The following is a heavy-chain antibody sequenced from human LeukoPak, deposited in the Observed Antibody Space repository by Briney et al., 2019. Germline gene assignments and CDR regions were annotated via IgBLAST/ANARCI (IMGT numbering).Heavy chain of an antibody. D-gene: IGHD5-18*01. J-gene: IGHJ4*02. CDR2: IYYSGIT. CDR1: GDSIGSSRYY. CDR3: ARVRGYSYDY. V-gene: IGHV4-39*07. Sequence: PSETLSLTCTVSGDSIGSSRYYWGWIRQPPGEGLEWIGSIYYSGITYYNPSLESRVTISVDTSKNQFSLKLTSVTAADTAVYYCARVRGYSYDYWGQGTLVTVSS.